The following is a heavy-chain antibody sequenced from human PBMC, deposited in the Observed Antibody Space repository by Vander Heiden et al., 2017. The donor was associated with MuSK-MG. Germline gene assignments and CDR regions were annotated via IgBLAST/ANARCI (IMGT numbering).Heavy chain of an antibody. CDR1: GGSIKSSGYY. Sequence: QLHLQASGPGRVQPSATLFRTCPAIGGSIKSSGYYWGGIRQPPGKGLEWMGNMYDSGNTYYNPSLKSRVTISVDTSRNQFSLKLSSVTAADTAVYYCARHSSISNPNNLGFGPDYYYFGMDVWGQGTTVTVSS. D-gene: IGHD3-10*01. V-gene: IGHV4-39*01. J-gene: IGHJ6*02. CDR3: ARHSSISNPNNLGFGPDYYYFGMDV. CDR2: MYDSGNT.